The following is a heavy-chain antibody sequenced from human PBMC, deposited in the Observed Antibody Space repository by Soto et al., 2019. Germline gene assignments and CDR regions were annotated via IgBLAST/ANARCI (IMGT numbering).Heavy chain of an antibody. V-gene: IGHV1-2*02. Sequence: GASVQGSCKAYGYTFTYYYMHWVRQAPGQGLEWMGWINSNSGDKWYAQKFQVRVTMTRDTSINTAYMEMSSVRSDDTAVYYCAGGDILNGPSHLFDFWGQGTLVTVSS. CDR2: INSNSGDK. CDR1: GYTFTYYY. D-gene: IGHD3-9*01. CDR3: AGGDILNGPSHLFDF. J-gene: IGHJ4*02.